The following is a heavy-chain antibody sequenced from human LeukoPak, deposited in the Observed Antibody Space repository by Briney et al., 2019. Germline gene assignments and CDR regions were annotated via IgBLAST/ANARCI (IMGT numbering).Heavy chain of an antibody. CDR3: ARVPATVTYYHYYGMDV. V-gene: IGHV4-34*01. CDR2: INHSGST. Sequence: PSETLSLTCAVYGGSFSGYYWSWIRQPPGKGLEWIGEINHSGSTNYNPSLKSRVTISVDTSKNQFSLKLSSVTAADTAVYYCARVPATVTYYHYYGMDVWGQGTTVTVSS. J-gene: IGHJ6*02. CDR1: GGSFSGYY. D-gene: IGHD4-17*01.